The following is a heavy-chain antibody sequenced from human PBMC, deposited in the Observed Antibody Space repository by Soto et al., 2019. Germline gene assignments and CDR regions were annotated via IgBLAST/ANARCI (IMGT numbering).Heavy chain of an antibody. Sequence: GSLRLSCAASGFTFSNYWMHWVRQAPGKGLVWVSRINGDGSITTYADSVKGRFTISRDNAKSTLYLQMNSLRAEDTAVYYCARDDSAVVTTFDYWGQGT. V-gene: IGHV3-74*01. D-gene: IGHD2-21*02. J-gene: IGHJ4*02. CDR1: GFTFSNYW. CDR3: ARDDSAVVTTFDY. CDR2: INGDGSIT.